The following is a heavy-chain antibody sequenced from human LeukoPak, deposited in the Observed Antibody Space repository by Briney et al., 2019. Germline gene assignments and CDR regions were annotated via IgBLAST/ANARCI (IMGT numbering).Heavy chain of an antibody. D-gene: IGHD4-17*01. CDR1: GGSISSGSYY. Sequence: TLSLTCTVSGGSISSGSYYWSWIRQPAGKGLEWIGRIYTSGSTNYNPSLKSRVTISVDTSKNQFSLKLSSVTAADTAVYYCARETTLNYGDYRYYFDYWGQGTLVTVSS. CDR3: ARETTLNYGDYRYYFDY. V-gene: IGHV4-61*02. CDR2: IYTSGST. J-gene: IGHJ4*02.